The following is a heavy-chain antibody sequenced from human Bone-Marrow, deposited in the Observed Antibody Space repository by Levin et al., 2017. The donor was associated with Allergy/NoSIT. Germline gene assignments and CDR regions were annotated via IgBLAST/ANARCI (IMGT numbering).Heavy chain of an antibody. Sequence: SETLFLTCTVSGGSISSRSYSWGWIRQPPGKGLEWTGSFHYSGSTYYNPSLKSRVTISVDTSKSQFSLKLSSVTAADTAVYYCVRRTVVSPGNYWYFDLWGRGTLVTVSS. CDR2: FHYSGST. CDR3: VRRTVVSPGNYWYFDL. CDR1: GGSISSRSYS. J-gene: IGHJ2*01. V-gene: IGHV4-39*01. D-gene: IGHD4-23*01.